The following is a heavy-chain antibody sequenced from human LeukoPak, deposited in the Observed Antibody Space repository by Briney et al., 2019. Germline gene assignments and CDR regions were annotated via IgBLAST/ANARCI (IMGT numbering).Heavy chain of an antibody. CDR3: ARENYGDHYFDY. V-gene: IGHV3-30*03. Sequence: GGSLRLSCAASGFSFNTYSMNWVRQAPGKGLEWVAVISYDGSNKYYADSVKGRFTISRDNSKNTLYLLMNSLRAEDTAVYYCARENYGDHYFDYWGQGTLVTVSS. J-gene: IGHJ4*02. CDR2: ISYDGSNK. CDR1: GFSFNTYS. D-gene: IGHD4-17*01.